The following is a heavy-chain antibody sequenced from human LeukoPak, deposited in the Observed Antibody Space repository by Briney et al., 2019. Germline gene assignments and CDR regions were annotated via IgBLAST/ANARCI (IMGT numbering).Heavy chain of an antibody. J-gene: IGHJ6*03. V-gene: IGHV3-53*05. CDR2: IYSGGST. Sequence: GGSLRLSCAASGVTISSRYMSWVRQAPGRGLEWVGDIYSGGSTCYSDSLKGRFIISIDTFKNTVFLQVNTVSVEDTAVYYCARDNGDGYYYYLDVWGKGSKVTVCS. CDR1: GVTISSRY. CDR3: ARDNGDGYYYYLDV. D-gene: IGHD7-27*01.